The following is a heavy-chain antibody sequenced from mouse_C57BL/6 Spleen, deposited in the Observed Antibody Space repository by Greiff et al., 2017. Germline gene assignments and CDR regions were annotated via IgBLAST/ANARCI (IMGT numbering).Heavy chain of an antibody. V-gene: IGHV5-17*01. J-gene: IGHJ4*01. D-gene: IGHD1-1*02. Sequence: DVMLVESGGGLVKPGGSLKLSCAASGFTFSDYGMHWVRQAPEKGLEWVAYISSGRSTIYYADTVKGRFTISRDNAKNTLFLQMTSLRSEDTAMYYCAREGGNYAMDYWGQGTSVTVSS. CDR2: ISSGRSTI. CDR1: GFTFSDYG. CDR3: AREGGNYAMDY.